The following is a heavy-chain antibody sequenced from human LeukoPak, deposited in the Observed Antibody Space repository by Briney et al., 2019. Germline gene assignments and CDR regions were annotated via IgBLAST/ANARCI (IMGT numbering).Heavy chain of an antibody. CDR2: ISSSSSYI. D-gene: IGHD2-21*01. J-gene: IGHJ4*02. CDR3: AKFLPTHIVVANYYFDY. Sequence: GGSLRLSCAASGFTFSSYGMNWVRQAPGKGLEWVSSISSSSSYIYYADSVKGRFTISRDNSKNTLYLQMNSLRAEDTAVYYCAKFLPTHIVVANYYFDYWGQGTLVTVSS. CDR1: GFTFSSYG. V-gene: IGHV3-21*04.